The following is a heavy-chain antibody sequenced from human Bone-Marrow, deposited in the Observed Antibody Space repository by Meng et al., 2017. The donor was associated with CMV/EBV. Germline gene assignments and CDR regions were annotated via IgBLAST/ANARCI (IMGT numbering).Heavy chain of an antibody. D-gene: IGHD3-3*01. Sequence: SETLPLTCTVSGGSISSSSYYWGWIRQPPGKGLEWIGSIYYSGSTYYNPSLKSRVTISVDTSKNQFFLKLSSMTAADTAVYYCARHINLWSAYYYYGLDVWGQGTTVTVSS. CDR2: IYYSGST. CDR1: GGSISSSSYY. CDR3: ARHINLWSAYYYYGLDV. J-gene: IGHJ6*02. V-gene: IGHV4-39*01.